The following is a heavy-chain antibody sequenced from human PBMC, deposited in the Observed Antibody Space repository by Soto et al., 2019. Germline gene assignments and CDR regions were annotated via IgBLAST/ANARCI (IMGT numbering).Heavy chain of an antibody. V-gene: IGHV4-38-2*01. CDR2: ISYSAKT. J-gene: IGHJ4*02. D-gene: IGHD3-10*01. Sequence: PSETLALTCGVSGYSITSGFYWGWVRQSPGKGLEWIGSISYSAKTFYNPSLASRLSIAVDTAKNQFSLRLTSVTAADTALYYCTRRARAPWVRFDSCGQGPLVTVSS. CDR3: TRRARAPWVRFDS. CDR1: GYSITSGFY.